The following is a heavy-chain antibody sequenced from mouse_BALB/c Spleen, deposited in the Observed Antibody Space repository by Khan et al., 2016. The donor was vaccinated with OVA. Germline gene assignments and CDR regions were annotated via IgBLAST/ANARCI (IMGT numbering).Heavy chain of an antibody. Sequence: EVQLVESGPGLVKPSQSLSLTCTVTSYSITSGYGWNWIRQFPGNKLEWTGYISHSGSTNYTPTLKSRISINGDTPKNQLFLQLNSVTTEDTATYYCDRTARIKYWGQGTTLTVSS. CDR3: DRTARIKY. J-gene: IGHJ2*01. D-gene: IGHD1-2*01. V-gene: IGHV3-2*02. CDR2: ISHSGST. CDR1: SYSITSGYG.